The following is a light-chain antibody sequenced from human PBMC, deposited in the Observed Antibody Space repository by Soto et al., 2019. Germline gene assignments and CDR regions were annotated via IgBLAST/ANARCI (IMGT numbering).Light chain of an antibody. CDR2: VAS. CDR1: QNIINY. Sequence: DILMTQSPSSLSASVGDRVTITCRASQNIINYLNWYQQKPGKAPQLLIYVASRLESGVPSRFSGSGSGTDFTLTISSLQPEDFATYYCQQSDNAPITFGQGTRLDI. J-gene: IGKJ5*01. CDR3: QQSDNAPIT. V-gene: IGKV1-39*01.